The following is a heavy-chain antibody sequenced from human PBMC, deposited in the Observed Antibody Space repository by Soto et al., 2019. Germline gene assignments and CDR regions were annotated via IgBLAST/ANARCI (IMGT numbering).Heavy chain of an antibody. CDR3: ARKMGFVNWVQIGSYYYYYMDV. Sequence: ASVKVSCKASGYTFTSYDINWVRQATGQGLEWMGWMNPNSGNTGYAQKFQGRVTMTRNTSISTAYMELSSLRSEDTAVYYCARKMGFVNWVQIGSYYYYYMDVWGKGTTVTVSS. D-gene: IGHD7-27*01. CDR1: GYTFTSYD. CDR2: MNPNSGNT. J-gene: IGHJ6*03. V-gene: IGHV1-8*01.